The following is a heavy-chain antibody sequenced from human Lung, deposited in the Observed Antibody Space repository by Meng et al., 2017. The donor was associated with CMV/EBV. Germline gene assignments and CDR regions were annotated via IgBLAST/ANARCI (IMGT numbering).Heavy chain of an antibody. J-gene: IGHJ4*01. V-gene: IGHV1-2*06. CDR2: VNPVSDDT. CDR3: AKSSDNGWSS. CDR1: GYTFSGFY. Sequence: VQLVQSWAEVKRPGASVKISCQASGYTFSGFYMNWARQAPGHGLEWLGRVNPVSDDTHYAQKFVGRLTVTRGATINTAFMELTSLRPDDTAVYYCAKSSDNGWSSWGPGTLVTVSS. D-gene: IGHD6-19*01.